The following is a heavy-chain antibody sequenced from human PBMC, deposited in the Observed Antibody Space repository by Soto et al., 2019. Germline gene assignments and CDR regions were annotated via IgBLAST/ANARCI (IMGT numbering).Heavy chain of an antibody. CDR3: TRDAIPFGGVIGPLGY. D-gene: IGHD3-16*02. J-gene: IGHJ4*02. Sequence: GGSLRLSCAASGFTFTSYSMNWVRQAPGKGLEWVSYISSSSGTRLYADSVRGRFTVSRDDAKKLLYLQMNSLRAEDTAVYYCTRDAIPFGGVIGPLGYWGQGTLVTVSS. V-gene: IGHV3-48*01. CDR2: ISSSSGTR. CDR1: GFTFTSYS.